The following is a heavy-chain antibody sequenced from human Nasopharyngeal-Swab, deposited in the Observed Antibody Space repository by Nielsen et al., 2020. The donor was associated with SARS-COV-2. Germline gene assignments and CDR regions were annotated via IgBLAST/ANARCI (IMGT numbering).Heavy chain of an antibody. CDR3: AKAPYLRGLDV. CDR1: GFTFDDYT. CDR2: ISWDGGST. J-gene: IGHJ6*02. Sequence: GGSLRLSCAASGFTFDDYTMHWVRQAPGKGLEWVSLISWDGGSTYYADSVKDRFTISRDNSKNTLYLQTNSLRVEDTAVYYCAKAPYLRGLDVWGQGTTVTVSS. D-gene: IGHD2-21*01. V-gene: IGHV3-43*01.